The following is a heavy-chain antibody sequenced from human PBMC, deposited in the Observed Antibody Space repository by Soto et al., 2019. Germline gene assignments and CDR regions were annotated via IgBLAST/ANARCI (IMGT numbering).Heavy chain of an antibody. J-gene: IGHJ4*02. Sequence: ASVDVSCRASGYTFTDYYMQWVRQAPGEGLGVMGWISPKTGGTNYAQKFQGRVTMTRDTSINTGYMELSSLRSDDTAVYYCARGGTTNYYDSSASSHYCDYWGQGTQVTVSS. V-gene: IGHV1-2*02. D-gene: IGHD3-22*01. CDR3: ARGGTTNYYDSSASSHYCDY. CDR2: ISPKTGGT. CDR1: GYTFTDYY.